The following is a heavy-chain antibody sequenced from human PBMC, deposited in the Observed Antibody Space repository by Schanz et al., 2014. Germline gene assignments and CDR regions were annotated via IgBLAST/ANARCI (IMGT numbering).Heavy chain of an antibody. V-gene: IGHV1-18*01. D-gene: IGHD2-21*01. CDR2: INTANGNA. CDR1: GYTFTSYG. CDR3: ARDLPYCDGGKCYSDGFDI. Sequence: QVQLVQSGAEVKKPGASVKVSCKASGYTFTSYGISWVRQAPGQGLEWMGWINTANGNAKYSANFQARVTITRDTSATTAYMELTNPRSEDTAVYYCARDLPYCDGGKCYSDGFDIWGQGTLVTISS. J-gene: IGHJ3*02.